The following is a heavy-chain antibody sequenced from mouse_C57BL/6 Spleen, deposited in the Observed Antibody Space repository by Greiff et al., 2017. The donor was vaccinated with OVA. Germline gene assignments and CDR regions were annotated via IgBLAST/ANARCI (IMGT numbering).Heavy chain of an antibody. J-gene: IGHJ4*01. V-gene: IGHV5-16*01. Sequence: EVKLVESEGGLVQPGSSMKLSCTASGFTFSDYYMAWVRQVPEKGLEWVANINYDGSSTYYLDSLKSRFIISRDNAKNILYLQMSSLKSEDTATYYCARENYDYYAMDYWGQGPSVTVSS. CDR3: ARENYDYYAMDY. D-gene: IGHD1-1*02. CDR1: GFTFSDYY. CDR2: INYDGSST.